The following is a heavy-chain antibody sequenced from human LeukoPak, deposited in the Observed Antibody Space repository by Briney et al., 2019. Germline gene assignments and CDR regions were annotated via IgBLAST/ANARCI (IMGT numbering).Heavy chain of an antibody. J-gene: IGHJ4*02. CDR3: ATSRGQLWLNADY. CDR2: FDPEDGET. CDR1: GYTLTELS. Sequence: ASVTVSFKVSGYTLTELSMHWVRQAPGKGGEGMGGFDPEDGETIYAQKFQGRVTITEDTDTEKDYMELRRKRSEDTAVYYCATSRGQLWLNADYWGQGTLVTVSS. D-gene: IGHD5-18*01. V-gene: IGHV1-24*01.